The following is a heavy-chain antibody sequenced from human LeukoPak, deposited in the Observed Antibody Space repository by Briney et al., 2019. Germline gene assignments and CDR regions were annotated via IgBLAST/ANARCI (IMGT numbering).Heavy chain of an antibody. CDR1: GYTFTGYY. CDR2: INPNSGGT. V-gene: IGHV1-2*02. J-gene: IGHJ5*02. D-gene: IGHD6-13*01. CDR3: ARGCSSSWSCWFDP. Sequence: ASVTVSCKASGYTFTGYYMHWVRQAPGQGLEWLGWINPNSGGTNYAQKFQGRDTMTRDTSISTAYMELSRLRSDDTAVYYCARGCSSSWSCWFDPWGQGTLVTVSS.